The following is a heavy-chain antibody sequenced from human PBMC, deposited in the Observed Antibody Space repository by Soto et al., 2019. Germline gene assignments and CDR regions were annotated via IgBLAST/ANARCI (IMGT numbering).Heavy chain of an antibody. CDR2: MYYTGST. J-gene: IGHJ6*02. D-gene: IGHD5-18*01. Sequence: QVQLQESGPGLVKPSETLSLICTVSGGSVSSGSHYWTWIRQPPGKDLEWIGHMYYTGSTKYNPSLKSRVTISVDTSKNQFSLKLTSVTAADTAVYYCARDGYSYGTRVYGMDVWGQGTTVIVSS. CDR1: GGSVSSGSHY. CDR3: ARDGYSYGTRVYGMDV. V-gene: IGHV4-61*01.